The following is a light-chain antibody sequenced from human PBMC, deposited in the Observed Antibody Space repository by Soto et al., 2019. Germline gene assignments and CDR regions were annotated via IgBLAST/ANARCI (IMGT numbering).Light chain of an antibody. CDR2: DAS. J-gene: IGKJ2*01. CDR3: QQRSNWPT. Sequence: EIVLTQSPATLSLSPGERATLSCRASQNIRTYLAWYQHQPGQAPRLLIYDASNRATGIPARFSGSGSGTDFTLTISSLEPEDFAVYYCQQRSNWPTFGQGTKVDI. V-gene: IGKV3-11*01. CDR1: QNIRTY.